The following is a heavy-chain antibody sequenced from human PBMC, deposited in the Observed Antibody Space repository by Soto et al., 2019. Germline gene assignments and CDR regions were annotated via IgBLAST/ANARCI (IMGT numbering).Heavy chain of an antibody. D-gene: IGHD2-15*01. CDR1: GFTFSSYG. V-gene: IGHV3-33*01. Sequence: GGSLRLSCAASGFTFSSYGMHWVRQAPGKGLEWVAVIWYDGSNKYYADSVKGRFTISRNNSKNTLYLQMNSLRAEDTAVYYCAREAATPHAGGYYYYGMDVWGQGTTVTVSS. CDR3: AREAATPHAGGYYYYGMDV. CDR2: IWYDGSNK. J-gene: IGHJ6*02.